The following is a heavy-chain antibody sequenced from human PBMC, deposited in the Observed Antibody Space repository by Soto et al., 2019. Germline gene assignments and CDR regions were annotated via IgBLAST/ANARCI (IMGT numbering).Heavy chain of an antibody. CDR1: GGSVTGNC. Sequence: SETLSLTCSVSGGSVTGNCWSWVRQPPGKGLEWIGCIDYNGRAHYNPSLTSRVRMSLDTSNNHFSLKLSSMTAADTAMYYCARGPDHSKVGYWGQGTLVTVSS. CDR2: IDYNGRA. V-gene: IGHV4-59*02. CDR3: ARGPDHSKVGY. J-gene: IGHJ4*02. D-gene: IGHD4-4*01.